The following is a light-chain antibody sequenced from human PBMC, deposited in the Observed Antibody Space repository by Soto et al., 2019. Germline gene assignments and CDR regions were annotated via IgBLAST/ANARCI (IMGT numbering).Light chain of an antibody. Sequence: AIRMTQSPSSLSESTGDRVTITCRASQGISSYLAWYQQKPGKAPKLLIYAASTLQSGVPSRFSGSGSGTDFTLTISCLQSEDFATYYCQQYYSYPRTFGPGTKVDIK. CDR2: AAS. CDR1: QGISSY. V-gene: IGKV1-8*01. J-gene: IGKJ3*01. CDR3: QQYYSYPRT.